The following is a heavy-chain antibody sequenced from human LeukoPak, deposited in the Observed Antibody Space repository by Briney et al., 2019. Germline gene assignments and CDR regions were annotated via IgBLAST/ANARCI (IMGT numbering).Heavy chain of an antibody. CDR2: IIPVFGTT. J-gene: IGHJ4*02. Sequence: GASVKVSCKASGDTFHNYIVNWVRQAPGEGLEWMGRIIPVFGTTSYAMNFLGRVTITTDESKSAVYMELSRLRSDDTAVYYCATSPLWLTGPLEKRDYWGQGTLVTVSS. D-gene: IGHD3-9*01. V-gene: IGHV1-69*05. CDR3: ATSPLWLTGPLEKRDY. CDR1: GDTFHNYI.